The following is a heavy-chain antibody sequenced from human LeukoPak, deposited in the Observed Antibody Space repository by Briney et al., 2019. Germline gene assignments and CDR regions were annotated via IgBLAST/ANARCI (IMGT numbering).Heavy chain of an antibody. CDR3: ARNDGY. V-gene: IGHV3-48*03. CDR1: GFTFSSYE. CDR2: ISSSGSTT. J-gene: IGHJ4*02. Sequence: PGGSLRLPCAASGFTFSSYEMNWVRQAPGKGLEWISYISSSGSTTYYADSVKGRFTISRDNSAKNSVYLQMNSLRAEDTAVYYCARNDGYWGQGTLVTVSS.